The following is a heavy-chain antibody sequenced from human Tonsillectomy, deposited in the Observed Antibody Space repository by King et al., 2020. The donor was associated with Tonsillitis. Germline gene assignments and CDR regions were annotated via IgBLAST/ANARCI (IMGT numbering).Heavy chain of an antibody. CDR3: AREIQSLWGRAFDI. J-gene: IGHJ3*02. CDR2: IKQDGSEK. Sequence: QLVQSGGGLVQPGGSLRLSCAASGFTFSSYWMSWVRQAPGKGLEWVANIKQDGSEKYYVDSVKGRFTISRDNAKNSLYLQMNSLRAEDTAVYYCAREIQSLWGRAFDIWGQGTMVTVSS. CDR1: GFTFSSYW. D-gene: IGHD3-10*01. V-gene: IGHV3-7*03.